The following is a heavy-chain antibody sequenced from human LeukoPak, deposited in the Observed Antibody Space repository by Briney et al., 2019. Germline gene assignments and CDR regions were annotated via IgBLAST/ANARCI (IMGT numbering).Heavy chain of an antibody. V-gene: IGHV4-34*01. CDR3: AREGGPYRPLDY. CDR1: GGSFSGYY. J-gene: IGHJ4*02. CDR2: INHSGST. Sequence: SETLSLTCAVYGGSFSGYYWSWIRQPPGKGLEWIGEINHSGSTNYNPSLKSRVTILVDTSKNQFSLQLTSVTAVDTAVYYCAREGGPYRPLDYSGQGTLVTVSS.